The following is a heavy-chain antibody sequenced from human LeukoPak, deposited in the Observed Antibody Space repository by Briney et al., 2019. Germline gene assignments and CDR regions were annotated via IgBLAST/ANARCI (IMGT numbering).Heavy chain of an antibody. CDR3: ARETTFDY. Sequence: ASVKVSCKASGYTFTNFYMHWVRQAPGQGLEWMGIINPSGASTSYAQNFQGRLTMTRDTSTSTVYMELSSLRSEGTAVYYCARETTFDYWGQGTLVTVST. V-gene: IGHV1-46*01. CDR2: INPSGAST. CDR1: GYTFTNFY. J-gene: IGHJ4*02. D-gene: IGHD4-11*01.